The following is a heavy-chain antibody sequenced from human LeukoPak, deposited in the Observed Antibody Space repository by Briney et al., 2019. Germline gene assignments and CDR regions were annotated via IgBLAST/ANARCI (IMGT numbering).Heavy chain of an antibody. J-gene: IGHJ1*01. D-gene: IGHD6-13*01. CDR3: ASSGIAAALFQH. V-gene: IGHV3-11*01. CDR2: ISSSGSTI. CDR1: GFTFSDYY. Sequence: GGSLRLSCAASGFTFSDYYMSWIRQAPGKGLEWVSYISSSGSTIYYADSVKGRFTTSRDNAKNSLYLQMNSLRAEDTAVYYCASSGIAAALFQHWGQGTLVTVSS.